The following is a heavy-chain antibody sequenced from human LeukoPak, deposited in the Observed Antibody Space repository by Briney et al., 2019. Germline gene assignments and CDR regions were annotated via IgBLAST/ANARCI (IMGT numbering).Heavy chain of an antibody. J-gene: IGHJ3*02. Sequence: GGSLRLSCAASGFPFRDYIMSWIRQAPGKGLEWLAYTNTAGNTLYYADSVKGRFTISRDNAKKSLYLQMNTLRAEDTAVYYCARATYDSSAVDAFDIWGQGTMVTVSP. V-gene: IGHV3-11*01. CDR2: TNTAGNTL. CDR1: GFPFRDYI. D-gene: IGHD3-22*01. CDR3: ARATYDSSAVDAFDI.